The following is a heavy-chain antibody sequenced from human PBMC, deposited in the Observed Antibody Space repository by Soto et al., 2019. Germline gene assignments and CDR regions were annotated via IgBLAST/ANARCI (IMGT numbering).Heavy chain of an antibody. CDR2: IYYSGST. CDR3: ARAPYRGANSRDAFDI. J-gene: IGHJ3*02. CDR1: GGSISTGYY. Sequence: QVQLQESGPGLVKPSQTLSLTCTVSGGSISTGYYWSWIRQPPGKGPEWIGYIYYSGSTYYNPSLKDRVSISVDTSKNQFSLNLYSVTAADTAVYFCARAPYRGANSRDAFDIWGQGTTVTVSS. D-gene: IGHD7-27*01. V-gene: IGHV4-30-4*01.